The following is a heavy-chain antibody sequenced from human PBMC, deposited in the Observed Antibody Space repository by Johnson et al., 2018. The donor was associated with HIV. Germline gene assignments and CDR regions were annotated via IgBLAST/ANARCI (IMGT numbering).Heavy chain of an antibody. CDR2: ISSNGIGT. CDR3: ARSRGPMRKDAFDI. V-gene: IGHV3-64*01. CDR1: GFTFSNFA. J-gene: IGHJ3*02. D-gene: IGHD3-10*01. Sequence: VQLVESGGGLVQAGGSLRLSCGASGFTFSNFAMHWVRQAPGKGLEYVSAISSNGIGTYYANSVDGRFTISRDNDKNTLYLEMGSLRVEDMAVYYCARSRGPMRKDAFDIWGQGTKVTVSS.